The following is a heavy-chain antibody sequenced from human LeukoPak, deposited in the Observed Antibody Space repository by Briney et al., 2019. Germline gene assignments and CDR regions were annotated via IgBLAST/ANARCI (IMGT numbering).Heavy chain of an antibody. CDR2: IYTRGST. CDR1: GGAISSGSYS. CDR3: ARDGVVVPAAGYYYYYMDV. D-gene: IGHD2-2*01. J-gene: IGHJ6*03. V-gene: IGHV4-61*02. Sequence: SQPLSLTCTVSGGAISSGSYSGSWIRQPAGTGLEWIWRIYTRGSTNYKRSCKSRVTISVDTSKNQCSLKLSSVTAADTAVYYCARDGVVVPAAGYYYYYMDVWGKGTTVTVSS.